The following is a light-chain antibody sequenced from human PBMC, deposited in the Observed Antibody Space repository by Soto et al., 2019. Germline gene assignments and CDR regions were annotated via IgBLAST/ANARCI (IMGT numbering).Light chain of an antibody. CDR3: SSYTDVVTLEV. V-gene: IGLV2-14*01. CDR2: EAS. J-gene: IGLJ1*01. CDR1: STDFGGQNY. Sequence: QSVLTQPASVSGSLGQSITISCTGTSTDFGGQNYVSWYQQHPGRAPKLILYEASNRPSGVSNRFSGSKSGNTASLTISGLQADDVADYYCSSYTDVVTLEVFGPGTKVTVL.